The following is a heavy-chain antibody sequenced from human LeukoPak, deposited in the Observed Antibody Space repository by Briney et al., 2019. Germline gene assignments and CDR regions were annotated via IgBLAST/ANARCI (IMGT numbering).Heavy chain of an antibody. V-gene: IGHV4-30-4*01. CDR3: ARAPPGCSSTSCYATRFDY. CDR2: IYYSGST. D-gene: IGHD2-2*01. J-gene: IGHJ4*02. CDR1: GGSISSGDYY. Sequence: SQTLSLTCTVSGGSISSGDYYWSWIRQPPGKGPEWIGYIYYSGSTYYNPPLKSRVTISVDTSKNQFSLKLSSVTAADTAVYYCARAPPGCSSTSCYATRFDYRGQGTLVTVSS.